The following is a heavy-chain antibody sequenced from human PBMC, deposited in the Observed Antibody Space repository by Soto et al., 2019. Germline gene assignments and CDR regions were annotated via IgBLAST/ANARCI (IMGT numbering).Heavy chain of an antibody. D-gene: IGHD5-12*01. CDR3: AKEGSVVAATLVFDS. Sequence: QVQLVESGGGVVQPGRSLRLSCAASGFTFSSYGMHWVRQAPGKGLEWVAVISYDGSYKYYADSMTGRVTISRDNSKNTLYVQMNSLRAEDTAVYYCAKEGSVVAATLVFDSWGQGTLVTVSS. J-gene: IGHJ4*02. CDR2: ISYDGSYK. V-gene: IGHV3-30*18. CDR1: GFTFSSYG.